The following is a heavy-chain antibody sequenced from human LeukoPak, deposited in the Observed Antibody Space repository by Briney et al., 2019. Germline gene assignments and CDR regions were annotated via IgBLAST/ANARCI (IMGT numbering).Heavy chain of an antibody. V-gene: IGHV4-39*02. D-gene: IGHD6-19*01. CDR2: IYYSGST. J-gene: IGHJ4*02. Sequence: SETLSLTCTVSGDSISSSSFYWGWIRQPPGRGLEWIGSIYYSGSTYYNPSLKSRVTISVDTSKNHFSLKLTSVTAADTATYYCARETSLAGFASGLGFNYWGQGILVSVSS. CDR3: ARETSLAGFASGLGFNY. CDR1: GDSISSSSFY.